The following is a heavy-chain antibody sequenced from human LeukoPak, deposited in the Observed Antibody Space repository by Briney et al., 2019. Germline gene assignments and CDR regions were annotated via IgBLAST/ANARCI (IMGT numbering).Heavy chain of an antibody. CDR3: ARYSSSWHANDY. CDR2: INDSGDT. J-gene: IGHJ4*02. CDR1: GFTFNSYA. D-gene: IGHD6-13*01. Sequence: QPGGSLRLSCTASGFTFNSYAMNWVRQAPGKGLEWVSSINDSGDTYYPDSVKGRFTISRDNSKNTLYLQMNSLRAEDTAVYFCARYSSSWHANDYWGQGTLVTVSS. V-gene: IGHV3-23*01.